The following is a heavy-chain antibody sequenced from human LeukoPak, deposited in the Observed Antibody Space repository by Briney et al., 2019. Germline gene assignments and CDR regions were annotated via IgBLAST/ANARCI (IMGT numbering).Heavy chain of an antibody. V-gene: IGHV3-48*01. CDR1: GFTFSTHS. Sequence: GGSLRLSCAVSGFTFSTHSMYWVRQAPGKGLEWVSYIISSSNTIYYADSVKGRFTISRDNAKNSLYLQMNSLRAEDTAVYYCARAVGHGSGSPRMDVWGKGTTVTVSS. CDR2: IISSSNTI. CDR3: ARAVGHGSGSPRMDV. J-gene: IGHJ6*04. D-gene: IGHD3-10*01.